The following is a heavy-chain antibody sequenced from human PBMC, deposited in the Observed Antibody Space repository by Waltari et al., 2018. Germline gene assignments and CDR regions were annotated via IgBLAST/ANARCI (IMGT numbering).Heavy chain of an antibody. Sequence: EVQLVESGGGLVQPGGSLRLSCAASGFTFSSYWMSWVRQAPGKGLEWVANIKQDGSEKYYLDSVKGRFTISRDNAKNSLYLQMNSLRAEDTAVYYCARGVRYFDGDDHFDYWGQGTLVTVSS. CDR2: IKQDGSEK. CDR1: GFTFSSYW. V-gene: IGHV3-7*03. J-gene: IGHJ4*02. CDR3: ARGVRYFDGDDHFDY. D-gene: IGHD3-9*01.